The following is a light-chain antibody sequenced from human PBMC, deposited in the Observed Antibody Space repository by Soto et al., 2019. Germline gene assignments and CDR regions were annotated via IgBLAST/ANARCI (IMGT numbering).Light chain of an antibody. Sequence: VLTHSTVTLSLSTGEIGTLSCRARHSCRGPLAWYQQKPGQAPRLLIYDAYNRATGIPPRFSGSGSGTDFTLTISSLEPEDSAVYYCQQRGSSPITFGQGTRLEIK. CDR1: HSCRGP. V-gene: IGKV3-11*01. J-gene: IGKJ5*01. CDR2: DAY. CDR3: QQRGSSPIT.